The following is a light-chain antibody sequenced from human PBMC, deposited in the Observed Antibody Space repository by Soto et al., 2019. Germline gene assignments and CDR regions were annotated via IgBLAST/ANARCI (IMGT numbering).Light chain of an antibody. J-gene: IGKJ1*01. CDR2: AAS. V-gene: IGKV1-39*01. CDR3: QLSDSTWT. Sequence: DIQVTQSQSSLSASIGDRVTITCRASQNIRSYLNWYQQKPGKAPKLLIHAASSLQSGVPSRFSGSGSGTDFTLTISSLQPEDFAAYYCQLSDSTWTFGQVTNVAIK. CDR1: QNIRSY.